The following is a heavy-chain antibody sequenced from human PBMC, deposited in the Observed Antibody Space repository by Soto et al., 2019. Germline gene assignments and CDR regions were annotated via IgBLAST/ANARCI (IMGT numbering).Heavy chain of an antibody. CDR2: ISYDGTNK. Sequence: GGSLRLSCAASGFSFSISPMHWVRQAPGKGPEWVALISYDGTNKFYADSVKGRFTISRDNSKSTLYLQVDSLRPEDAAVYYCARDPKTSGGQHWAFNYFDSWGQGTLVTAPQ. V-gene: IGHV3-30-3*01. CDR3: ARDPKTSGGQHWAFNYFDS. D-gene: IGHD7-27*01. CDR1: GFSFSISP. J-gene: IGHJ4*02.